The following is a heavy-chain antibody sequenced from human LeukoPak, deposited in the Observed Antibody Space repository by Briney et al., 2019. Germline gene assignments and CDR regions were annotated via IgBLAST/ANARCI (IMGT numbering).Heavy chain of an antibody. D-gene: IGHD3-3*01. Sequence: GRSLRLSCAASGFTFSSYGMRWVRQAPGKGLEWVAVIWYDGSNKYYADSVKGRFTISRDNSKNTLYLQMNSLRAEDTAVYYCARGRDFWSGYYWGYYFDYWGQGTLVTVSS. CDR1: GFTFSSYG. CDR2: IWYDGSNK. CDR3: ARGRDFWSGYYWGYYFDY. J-gene: IGHJ4*02. V-gene: IGHV3-33*01.